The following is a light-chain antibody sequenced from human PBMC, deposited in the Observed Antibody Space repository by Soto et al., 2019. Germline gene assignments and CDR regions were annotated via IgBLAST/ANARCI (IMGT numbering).Light chain of an antibody. J-gene: IGKJ4*01. Sequence: DIQMTQSPSTLSASVGDRVTITCRASQSISNSLGWYQKKPGKAPNLLMYKASSLESGVPSRFSGSGSGTDFTLTISSLQPDDFATYYCRQYVSYPVTFGGGTKVEMK. CDR2: KAS. V-gene: IGKV1-5*03. CDR3: RQYVSYPVT. CDR1: QSISNS.